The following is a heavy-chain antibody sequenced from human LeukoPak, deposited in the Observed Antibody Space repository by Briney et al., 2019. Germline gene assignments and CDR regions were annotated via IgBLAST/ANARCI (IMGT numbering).Heavy chain of an antibody. J-gene: IGHJ4*02. Sequence: SETLSLNCAVSGYSVSSGYYWGWIRQPPGKGLEWIGSIYQSGITYYNPSLKSRVAISLDTSKNQFSLKLTSVTAADTAMYYCARLPDSSSTLDYWGQGTLVTVSS. CDR1: GYSVSSGYY. CDR3: ARLPDSSSTLDY. V-gene: IGHV4-38-2*01. D-gene: IGHD6-6*01. CDR2: IYQSGIT.